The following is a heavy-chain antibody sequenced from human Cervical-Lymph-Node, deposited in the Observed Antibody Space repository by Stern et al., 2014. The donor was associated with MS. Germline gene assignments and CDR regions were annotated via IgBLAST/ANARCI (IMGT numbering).Heavy chain of an antibody. D-gene: IGHD2-15*01. Sequence: QMQLVQSGSEVKKPGASVKVSCKASEYTHNNYLIHWVRQAPGQRPEWMGVLNPSGPTNYAQKVQDRVTMTTDASTSTFYMELSRLRSEDTAVYYCAVRYCSGGRCYSVPDVWGQGTTVIVSS. J-gene: IGHJ6*02. CDR1: EYTHNNYL. CDR2: LNPSGPT. V-gene: IGHV1-46*02. CDR3: AVRYCSGGRCYSVPDV.